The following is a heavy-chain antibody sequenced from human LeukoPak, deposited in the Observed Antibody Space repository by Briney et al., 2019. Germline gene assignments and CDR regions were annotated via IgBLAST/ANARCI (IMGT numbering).Heavy chain of an antibody. CDR3: ARSTWGYCSSTSCYGYDNYAFDY. CDR2: IYYSGST. D-gene: IGHD2-2*01. J-gene: IGHJ4*02. Sequence: SGTLSLTCTVSGGSISSYYWSWIRQPPGKGLEWIGYIYYSGSTNYNPSLKSRVTISVDTSKNQFSLKLSSVTAADTAVYYCARSTWGYCSSTSCYGYDNYAFDYWGQGTLVTVSP. CDR1: GGSISSYY. V-gene: IGHV4-59*01.